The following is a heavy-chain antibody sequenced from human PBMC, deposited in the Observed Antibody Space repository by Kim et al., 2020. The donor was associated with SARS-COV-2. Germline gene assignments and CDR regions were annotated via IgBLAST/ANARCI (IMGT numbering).Heavy chain of an antibody. CDR3: ARDRQRIAPLFLLDN. CDR1: GFTFSGYA. V-gene: IGHV3-23*01. Sequence: GGSLRLSCAASGFTFSGYAMNWVRQAPGKGPEWVSALSGSGGSTYYADSVKGRFTISRDNSNKTLYLQMNSLRAEDSAIYFCARDRQRIAPLFLLDNWGQVTLAT. CDR2: LSGSGGST. J-gene: IGHJ4*02. D-gene: IGHD6-25*01.